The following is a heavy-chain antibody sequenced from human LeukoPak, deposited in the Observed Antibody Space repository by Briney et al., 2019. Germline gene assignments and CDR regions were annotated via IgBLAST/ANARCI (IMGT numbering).Heavy chain of an antibody. Sequence: SETLSLTCTVSGGSISSYYWSWIRQPPGKGLEWIAYIYSTGSTYYNPSLESRLTISVDTSKNQFPLKLTSVTAADTAVYYCARINYGDYPDGAFDIWGQGTLVTVSS. CDR1: GGSISSYY. D-gene: IGHD4-17*01. CDR3: ARINYGDYPDGAFDI. J-gene: IGHJ3*02. CDR2: IYSTGST. V-gene: IGHV4-59*08.